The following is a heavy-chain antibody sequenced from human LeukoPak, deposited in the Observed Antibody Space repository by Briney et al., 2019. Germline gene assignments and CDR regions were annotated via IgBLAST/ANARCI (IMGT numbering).Heavy chain of an antibody. V-gene: IGHV4-59*01. CDR2: IYYSGST. Sequence: SETLSLTCTVSGGSISSYYWSWIRQPPGKGLEWIGYIYYSGSTNYNPSLKSRVTISVDTSKNQFSLKLSSVTAADTAVYYYARDQDSSSWTWFDPWGQGTLVTVSS. J-gene: IGHJ5*02. CDR1: GGSISSYY. CDR3: ARDQDSSSWTWFDP. D-gene: IGHD6-13*01.